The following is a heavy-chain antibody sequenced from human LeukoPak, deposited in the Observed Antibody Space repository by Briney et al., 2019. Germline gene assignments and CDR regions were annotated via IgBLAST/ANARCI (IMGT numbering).Heavy chain of an antibody. CDR3: VRDWDHFDFDS. CDR1: GFTFRDYW. Sequence: GGSLRLSCAASGFTFRDYWMHWIRQAPGKGLVWVSRIKGDGSHTIYADSVRGRFTISRDNAKNTLYLQMKSLRVEDTALYYCVRDWDHFDFDSWGQGTLVTVSS. V-gene: IGHV3-74*01. J-gene: IGHJ5*01. CDR2: IKGDGSHT. D-gene: IGHD1-26*01.